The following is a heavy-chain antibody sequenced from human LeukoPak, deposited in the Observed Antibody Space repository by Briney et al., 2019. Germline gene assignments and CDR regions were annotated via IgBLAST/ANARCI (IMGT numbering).Heavy chain of an antibody. Sequence: GGSLRLSCAASGFTFSGYAMNWVRQAPGKGLEWVSHIYSSDTTYADSVKGRFTISRDNAKNSLYLQMNSLRDEDTAVYYCARDLHYAFDIWGQGTMVTVSS. D-gene: IGHD3-10*01. J-gene: IGHJ3*02. CDR3: ARDLHYAFDI. CDR1: GFTFSGYA. V-gene: IGHV3-48*02. CDR2: IYSSDTT.